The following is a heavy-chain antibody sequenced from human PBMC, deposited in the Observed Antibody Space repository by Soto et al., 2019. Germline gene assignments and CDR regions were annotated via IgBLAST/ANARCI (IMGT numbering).Heavy chain of an antibody. Sequence: GGSLRLSCTASGFAFSQYGMSWVRQAPGKGLEWVSSIRSFDYRTNYADSVKGRFTISRDNSKSTLSLQMNSLRADDTAVYFCVRGMNPLFGGQGTLVTVSS. CDR3: VRGMNPLF. V-gene: IGHV3-23*01. CDR1: GFAFSQYG. J-gene: IGHJ4*01. CDR2: IRSFDYRT.